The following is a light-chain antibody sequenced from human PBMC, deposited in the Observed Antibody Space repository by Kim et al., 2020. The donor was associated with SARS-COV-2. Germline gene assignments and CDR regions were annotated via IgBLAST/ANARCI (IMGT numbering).Light chain of an antibody. CDR1: QDINNY. CDR3: QKYNSGPFT. CDR2: AAS. J-gene: IGKJ3*01. V-gene: IGKV1-27*01. Sequence: SAIEDRVTINCRASQDINNYLAWYQQKPGKGPKLLIYAASALQSGVPSRFSGSGSGTDFTLTISSLQPEDVATYYCQKYNSGPFTFGPGTKVDIK.